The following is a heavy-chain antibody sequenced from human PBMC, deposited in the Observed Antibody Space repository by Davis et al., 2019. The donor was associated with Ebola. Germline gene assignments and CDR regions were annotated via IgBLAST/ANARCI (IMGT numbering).Heavy chain of an antibody. CDR1: GGTFSSYA. CDR2: IIPILGIA. J-gene: IGHJ4*02. V-gene: IGHV1-69*04. CDR3: ARVEAYCGGDCYPGY. Sequence: SVKVSCKASGGTFSSYAISWVRQAPGQGLEWMGRIIPILGIANYAQKFQGRVTITADKSTSTAYMELSSLRSEDTAVYYCARVEAYCGGDCYPGYWGQGTLVTVSS. D-gene: IGHD2-21*02.